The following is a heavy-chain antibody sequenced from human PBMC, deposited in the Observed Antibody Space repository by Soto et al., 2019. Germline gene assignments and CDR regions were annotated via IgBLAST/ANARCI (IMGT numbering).Heavy chain of an antibody. Sequence: SETLSLTCTVSGGPISSSSYYWGWIRQPPGKGLEWIGSIYYSGSAYYNPSLKSRVTISVDTSKNQFSLKLSSVTAADTAVYYCARKGGGYYYGYYGMDVWGQGTTVTVSS. CDR3: ARKGGGYYYGYYGMDV. CDR2: IYYSGSA. CDR1: GGPISSSSYY. V-gene: IGHV4-39*01. D-gene: IGHD2-15*01. J-gene: IGHJ6*02.